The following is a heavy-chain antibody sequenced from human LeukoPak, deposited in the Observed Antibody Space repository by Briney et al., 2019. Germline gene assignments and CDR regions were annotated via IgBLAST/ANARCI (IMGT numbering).Heavy chain of an antibody. CDR3: ARGRSSDSSGIQH. J-gene: IGHJ1*01. V-gene: IGHV4-39*01. D-gene: IGHD6-19*01. Sequence: SETLSLTCTVSGGSISSSSYYWGWIRQPSGKGLEWIGSIYYSGSSYYNPSLKSRVTISVDTSKNQFSLKLSSVTAADTAVYYCARGRSSDSSGIQHWGQGTLVTVS. CDR2: IYYSGSS. CDR1: GGSISSSSYY.